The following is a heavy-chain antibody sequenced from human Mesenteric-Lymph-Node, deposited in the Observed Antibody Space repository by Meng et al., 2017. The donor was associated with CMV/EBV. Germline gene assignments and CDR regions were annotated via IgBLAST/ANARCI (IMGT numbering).Heavy chain of an antibody. Sequence: GGSLRLSCVASGFTFNTYWMHWLRQAPGKGLVWVSRVNSDGSSAAYADSVKGRFTISRDNAKNTLHLQMNSLRVEDTAVYYCARDGGEYYDFWSGSERTYYYYGMDVWGQGTTVTVSS. D-gene: IGHD3-3*01. J-gene: IGHJ6*02. CDR3: ARDGGEYYDFWSGSERTYYYYGMDV. CDR2: VNSDGSSA. CDR1: GFTFNTYW. V-gene: IGHV3-74*03.